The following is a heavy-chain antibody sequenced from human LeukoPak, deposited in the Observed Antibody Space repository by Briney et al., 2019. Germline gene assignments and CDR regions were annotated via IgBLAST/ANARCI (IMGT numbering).Heavy chain of an antibody. CDR1: GGSISSYY. Sequence: SETLSLTCTVSGGSISSYYWSWIRQPPGKGLEWIGYIYYSGSTNYSPSLKSRVTISVDTSKNQFSLKLSSVTAADTAVYYCARSYSGSYPDPFDYWGQGTLVTVSS. D-gene: IGHD1-26*01. CDR3: ARSYSGSYPDPFDY. CDR2: IYYSGST. J-gene: IGHJ4*02. V-gene: IGHV4-59*01.